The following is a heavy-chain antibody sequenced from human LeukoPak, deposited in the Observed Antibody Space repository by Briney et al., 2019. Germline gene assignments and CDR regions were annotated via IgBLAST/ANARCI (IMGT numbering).Heavy chain of an antibody. D-gene: IGHD3-16*01. CDR2: INPSGST. CDR1: GESFSGYY. V-gene: IGHV4-34*01. Sequence: SETQSLTCAVSGESFSGYYWSWIRQPAGKGLEWIGEINPSGSTNYNPSLKSRVTISVDTSKNHFSLKLSSVTAADTAVYYGPSLLFGDYYDYYMDVLVKGT. CDR3: PSLLFGDYYDYYMDV. J-gene: IGHJ6*03.